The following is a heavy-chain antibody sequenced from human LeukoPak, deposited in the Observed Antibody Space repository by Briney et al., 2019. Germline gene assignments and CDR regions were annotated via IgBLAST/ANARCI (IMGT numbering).Heavy chain of an antibody. Sequence: SVTVSFKASGGTFISYAISWVRQAPGQGLEWMGGIIPIFGTANYAQKFQGRVTITADESTSTAYMELSSLRSEDTAVYYCARMGNYGDHIDYWGQGTLVTVSS. J-gene: IGHJ4*02. D-gene: IGHD4-17*01. CDR3: ARMGNYGDHIDY. CDR2: IIPIFGTA. CDR1: GGTFISYA. V-gene: IGHV1-69*13.